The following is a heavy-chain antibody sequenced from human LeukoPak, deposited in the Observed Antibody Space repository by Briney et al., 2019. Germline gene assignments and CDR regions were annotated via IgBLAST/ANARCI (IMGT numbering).Heavy chain of an antibody. CDR2: ISYDGSNK. D-gene: IGHD1-1*01. CDR1: GFTFSSYG. Sequence: PGGSLRLSCAASGFTFSSYGMHWVRQAPGKGQERVAVISYDGSNKYYADSVKGRFTISRDNSKNTLYLQMNSLRAEDMAVYYCVKRWTGTTIGQQDYWGQGTLVTVSS. V-gene: IGHV3-30*18. J-gene: IGHJ4*02. CDR3: VKRWTGTTIGQQDY.